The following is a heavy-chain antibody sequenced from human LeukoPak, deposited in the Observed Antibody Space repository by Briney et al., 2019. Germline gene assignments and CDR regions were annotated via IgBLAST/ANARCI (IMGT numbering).Heavy chain of an antibody. CDR2: IYYSGST. V-gene: IGHV4-59*01. D-gene: IGHD5-18*01. Sequence: PSETLSLTCTVSGGSISSYYWSWIRQPPGKELEWIGYIYYSGSTNYNPSLKSRVTISVDTSKNRFSLKLSSVTAADTAVYYCARDGGGYSYGSGFDYWGQGTLVTVSS. J-gene: IGHJ4*02. CDR1: GGSISSYY. CDR3: ARDGGGYSYGSGFDY.